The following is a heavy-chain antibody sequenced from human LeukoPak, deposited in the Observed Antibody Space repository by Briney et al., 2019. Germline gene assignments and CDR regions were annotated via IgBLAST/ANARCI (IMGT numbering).Heavy chain of an antibody. CDR3: ARMAARLGYNWFDP. V-gene: IGHV4-4*07. D-gene: IGHD6-6*01. CDR2: IYTSGST. J-gene: IGHJ5*02. Sequence: SDTLSLTCTVSGGSISSYYWSWIRQPAGKGLEWIGRIYTSGSTNYNPSLKSRVTMSVDTSKNQFSLKLSSVTAADTAVYYCARMAARLGYNWFDPWGQGTLVTVSS. CDR1: GGSISSYY.